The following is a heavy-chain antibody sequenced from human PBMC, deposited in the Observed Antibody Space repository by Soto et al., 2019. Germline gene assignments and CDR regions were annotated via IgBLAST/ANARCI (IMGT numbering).Heavy chain of an antibody. D-gene: IGHD2-2*01. CDR2: ISSSGEST. CDR1: GFTFSNYA. CDR3: AKEYCSSSDCRIYNWFDP. J-gene: IGHJ5*02. V-gene: IGHV3-23*01. Sequence: EVQILESGGGLVQPAGSLTLSCAASGFTFSNYAMSWVREAPGKGLEWVSDISSSGESTYYADSVRGRFTTSRDNSKNTLYMQMNSLRAEDTAVYYCAKEYCSSSDCRIYNWFDPWGQGTLVTVSS.